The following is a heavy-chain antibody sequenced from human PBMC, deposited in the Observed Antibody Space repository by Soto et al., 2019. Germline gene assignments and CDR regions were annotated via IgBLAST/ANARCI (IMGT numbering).Heavy chain of an antibody. D-gene: IGHD6-13*01. CDR3: ARHGRAAAGTFNYYYYMDV. CDR1: GGSISSYY. Sequence: QVQLQESGPGLVKPSETLSLTCTVSGGSISSYYWSWIRQPPGKGLEWIGYIYYSGSTNYNPSFKSRVTISVDTSKNQFSLKLSSVTAADTAVYYCARHGRAAAGTFNYYYYMDVWGKGTTVTVSS. V-gene: IGHV4-59*08. CDR2: IYYSGST. J-gene: IGHJ6*03.